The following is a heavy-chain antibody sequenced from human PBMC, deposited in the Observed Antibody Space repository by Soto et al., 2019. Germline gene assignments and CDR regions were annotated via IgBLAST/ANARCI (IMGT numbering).Heavy chain of an antibody. CDR3: ARDPNQLVLYYDYGMDV. J-gene: IGHJ6*02. CDR1: GFTFSSYA. D-gene: IGHD6-6*01. CDR2: ISYDGSNK. Sequence: QVQLVESGGGGVQPGRSLRLSGAASGFTFSSYAMHWVRQAPGKGREWVAVISYDGSNKYYADSVKGRFTISRDNSQNTLYLQMNSLRAEDTAVYYCARDPNQLVLYYDYGMDVGGQGTTVTVSS. V-gene: IGHV3-30-3*01.